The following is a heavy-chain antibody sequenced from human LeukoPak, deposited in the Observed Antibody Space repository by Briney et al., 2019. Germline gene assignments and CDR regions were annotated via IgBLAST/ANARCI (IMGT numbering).Heavy chain of an antibody. D-gene: IGHD3-10*01. CDR3: ARDMVRGVIYGMDY. CDR1: GFTFSSYS. V-gene: IGHV3-33*01. J-gene: IGHJ4*02. CDR2: IWYDGSNK. Sequence: GGSLRLSCAASGFTFSSYSMHWVRQAPGKGLEWVAVIWYDGSNKYYADSVKGRFTISRDNSKNTLYLQMNSLRAEDTAVYYCARDMVRGVIYGMDYWGQGTLVTVSS.